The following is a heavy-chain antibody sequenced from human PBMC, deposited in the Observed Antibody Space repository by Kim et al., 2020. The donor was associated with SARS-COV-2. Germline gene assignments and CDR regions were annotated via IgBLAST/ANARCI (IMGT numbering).Heavy chain of an antibody. CDR1: GFIFSGYA. CDR2: TSFDGNNK. V-gene: IGHV3-30*18. CDR3: AKDLAGGYYYGMDV. J-gene: IGHJ6*02. Sequence: GGSLRLSCAASGFIFSGYAMHWVSQAPGKGLEWVAVTSFDGNNKYYGDSVKGRFTISRDNSKNTVYLQMDSLRTEDPAVYYCAKDLAGGYYYGMDVWGQGTTVTVS.